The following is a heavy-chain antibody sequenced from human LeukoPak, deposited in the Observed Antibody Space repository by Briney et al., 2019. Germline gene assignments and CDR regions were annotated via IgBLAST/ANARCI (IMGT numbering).Heavy chain of an antibody. CDR1: GGTFSSYA. J-gene: IGHJ4*02. CDR3: ARARGNHYYDSSGYLDY. D-gene: IGHD3-22*01. V-gene: IGHV1-69*05. Sequence: ASVKVSCKASGGTFSSYAISWVRQAPGQGLEWMGRIIHIFGTANYAQKFQGRVTITTDESTSTAYMELSSLRSEDTAVHYCARARGNHYYDSSGYLDYWGQGTLVTVSS. CDR2: IIHIFGTA.